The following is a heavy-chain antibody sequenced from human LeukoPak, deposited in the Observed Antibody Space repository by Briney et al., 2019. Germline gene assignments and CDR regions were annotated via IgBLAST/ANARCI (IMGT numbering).Heavy chain of an antibody. D-gene: IGHD1-26*01. Sequence: RLPPGKXVEGVSGISWHGGDIDYADSVKGGVIIYREKAKNSLYLQMNGLTAEDTALYYCAKDRSSRSSYGDAFDIWGRGTVVTVSS. CDR3: AKDRSSRSSYGDAFDI. V-gene: IGHV3-9*01. J-gene: IGHJ3*02. CDR2: ISWHGGDI.